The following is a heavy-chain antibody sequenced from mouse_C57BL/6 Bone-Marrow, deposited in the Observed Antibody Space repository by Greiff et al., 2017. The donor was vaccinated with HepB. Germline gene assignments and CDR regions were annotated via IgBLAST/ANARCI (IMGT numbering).Heavy chain of an antibody. CDR3: AGYDYDKVFDY. J-gene: IGHJ2*01. Sequence: VQLQQSGPELVKPGASVKISCKASGYAFSSSWMNWVKQRPGKGLEWIGRIYPGDGDTNYNGKFKGKATLTADKSSSTAYMQLSSLTSEDSAVYCCAGYDYDKVFDYWGQGTTLTVSS. V-gene: IGHV1-82*01. CDR1: GYAFSSSW. D-gene: IGHD2-4*01. CDR2: IYPGDGDT.